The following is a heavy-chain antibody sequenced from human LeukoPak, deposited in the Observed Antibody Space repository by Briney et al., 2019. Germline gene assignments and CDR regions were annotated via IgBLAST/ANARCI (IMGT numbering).Heavy chain of an antibody. V-gene: IGHV1-69*04. CDR3: AREGSSLTQITMIVAVYFDY. D-gene: IGHD3-22*01. CDR1: GGTFSSYA. Sequence: SSVKVSCKASGGTFSSYAISWVRQAPGQGLEWMGRIIPILGIANYAQKFQGRVTITADKSTSTAYMELSSLRSEDTAVYYCAREGSSLTQITMIVAVYFDYWGQGILVTVSS. CDR2: IIPILGIA. J-gene: IGHJ4*02.